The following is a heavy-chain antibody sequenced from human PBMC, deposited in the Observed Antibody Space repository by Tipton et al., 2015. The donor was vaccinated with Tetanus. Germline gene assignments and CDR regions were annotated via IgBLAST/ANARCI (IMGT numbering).Heavy chain of an antibody. CDR2: INYSSSYI. V-gene: IGHV3-21*01. CDR3: ARGMAEASNCGGDCYSDY. D-gene: IGHD2-21*02. Sequence: SLRLSCSVSGFTFSGYSMNWVRQAPGKGLEWVSSINYSSSYIFYADSVKGRFTISRGNAKNSLYLQMISLRAEDTAVYSCARGMAEASNCGGDCYSDYWGQGTLVTVSS. J-gene: IGHJ4*02. CDR1: GFTFSGYS.